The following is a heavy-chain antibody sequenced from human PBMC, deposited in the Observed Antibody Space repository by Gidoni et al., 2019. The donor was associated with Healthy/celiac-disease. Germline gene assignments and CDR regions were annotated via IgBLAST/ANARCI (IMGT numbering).Heavy chain of an antibody. J-gene: IGHJ6*02. V-gene: IGHV4-39*07. CDR3: ARTPVAATYYYYYYGMDV. Sequence: QLQLQESGPGLVKPSETLSLTCTVSGGSISSSSYYWGWIRQPPGKGLEWIGSIYYSGSTYYNPSLKSRVTISVDTSKNQFSLKLSSVTAADTAVYYCARTPVAATYYYYYYGMDVWGQGTTVTVSS. CDR1: GGSISSSSYY. CDR2: IYYSGST. D-gene: IGHD2-15*01.